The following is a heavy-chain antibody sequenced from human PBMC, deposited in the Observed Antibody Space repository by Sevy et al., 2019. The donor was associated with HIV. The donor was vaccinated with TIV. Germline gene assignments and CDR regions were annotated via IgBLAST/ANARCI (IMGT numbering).Heavy chain of an antibody. CDR2: ISPYTGNT. V-gene: IGHV1-18*01. CDR3: ARDKAQGVVVLPGSMWGGVDY. J-gene: IGHJ4*02. CDR1: GYSFRTYG. D-gene: IGHD2-2*01. Sequence: ASVKVSCRASGYSFRTYGISWVRPAPGQGLEWMGWISPYTGNTDFAQRFQGRVSMTADTSTSTVYMELRSLRSDDTAVYYCARDKAQGVVVLPGSMWGGVDYWGQGTLVTVSS.